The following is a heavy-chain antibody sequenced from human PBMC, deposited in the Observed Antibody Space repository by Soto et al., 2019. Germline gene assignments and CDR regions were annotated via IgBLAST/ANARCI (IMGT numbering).Heavy chain of an antibody. CDR1: GYTFTSYG. CDR3: ARDWDYSSGWYYFDY. CDR2: ISAYNGNT. D-gene: IGHD6-19*01. J-gene: IGHJ4*02. Sequence: ASVKVSCKASGYTFTSYGISWVRQAPGQGLEWMGWISAYNGNTNYAQKLQGRVTMTTDTSTSTAYMELRSLRSDDTAVYYCARDWDYSSGWYYFDYWGQGTLVTVPQ. V-gene: IGHV1-18*01.